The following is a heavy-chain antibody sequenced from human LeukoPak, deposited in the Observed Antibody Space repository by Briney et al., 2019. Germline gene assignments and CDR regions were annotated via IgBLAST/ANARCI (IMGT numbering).Heavy chain of an antibody. D-gene: IGHD6-13*01. J-gene: IGHJ2*01. CDR1: GGSISSGSYY. V-gene: IGHV4-61*02. Sequence: PSQTLSLTCTVSGGSISSGSYYWSWIRQPAGKGLEWIGRIYTSGSTNYNPSLKSRVTISVDTSKNQFSLKLSSVTAADTAVYYCAGSIAAAPWYFDLWGRGTLVTVSS. CDR3: AGSIAAAPWYFDL. CDR2: IYTSGST.